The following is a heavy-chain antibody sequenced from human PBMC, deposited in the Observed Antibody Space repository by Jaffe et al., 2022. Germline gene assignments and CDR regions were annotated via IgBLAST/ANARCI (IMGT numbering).Heavy chain of an antibody. CDR1: GFSLSNARMG. CDR3: AHLGNGDSSGWPYYYYYYYMDV. J-gene: IGHJ6*03. V-gene: IGHV2-26*01. CDR2: IFSNDEK. Sequence: QVTLKESGPVLVKPTETLTLTCTVSGFSLSNARMGVSWIRQPPGKALEWLAHIFSNDEKSYSTSLKSRLTISKDTSKSQVVLTMTNMDPVDTATYYCAHLGNGDSSGWPYYYYYYYMDVWGKGTTVTVSS. D-gene: IGHD6-19*01.